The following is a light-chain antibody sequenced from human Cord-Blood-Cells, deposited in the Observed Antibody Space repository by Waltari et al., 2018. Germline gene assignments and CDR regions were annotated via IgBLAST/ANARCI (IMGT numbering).Light chain of an antibody. CDR1: QSVSSN. CDR3: QQYKNWPPRWT. J-gene: IGKJ1*01. CDR2: GAS. V-gene: IGKV3-15*01. Sequence: EIVMTQSPATLSVYPGERATLSCRASQSVSSNLAWYQQKPGQAPRLLIYGASTRATGIPARFSGSGSGTEFNLTISSMQSEDFAFYYCQQYKNWPPRWTFGQGTKVEIK.